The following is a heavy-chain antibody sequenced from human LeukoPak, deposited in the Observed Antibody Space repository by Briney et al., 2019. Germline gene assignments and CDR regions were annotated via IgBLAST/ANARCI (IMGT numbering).Heavy chain of an antibody. CDR2: INHRGGT. CDR3: ASGVGEFFPDAFNI. D-gene: IGHD3-10*01. Sequence: SETQSLTCAVFGGSFSDYSWTWIRQTPGKGLEWIGEINHRGGTNYNPSLKSRLTISVDTSKNQFSLNLTSVTAADTAVYYCASGVGEFFPDAFNIWGQPTM. CDR1: GGSFSDYS. V-gene: IGHV4-34*01. J-gene: IGHJ3*02.